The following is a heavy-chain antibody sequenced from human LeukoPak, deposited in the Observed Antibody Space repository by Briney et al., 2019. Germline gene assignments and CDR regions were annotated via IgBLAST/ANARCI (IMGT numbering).Heavy chain of an antibody. CDR1: GFSFSTYS. Sequence: GGSLRLSCAASGFSFSTYSMKWVRQAPGKGLEWISYIGISSSSIYYADSVKGRFTISRDDAKNSVYLQMNSLRDEDTAVYYCARDHMYAFDIWGQGTMVTVSS. V-gene: IGHV3-48*02. J-gene: IGHJ3*02. CDR3: ARDHMYAFDI. CDR2: IGISSSSI.